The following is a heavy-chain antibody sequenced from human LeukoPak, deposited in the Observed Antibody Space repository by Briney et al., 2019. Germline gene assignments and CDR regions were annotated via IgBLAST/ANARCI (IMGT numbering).Heavy chain of an antibody. CDR1: GFTFNNYA. Sequence: PGGSLRLSCAASGFTFNNYAMSWVRQAPGKGLEWVSTISGSGANTYYADSVKGRFTISRDNSKNTLYLQMNSLRVEDTAVYYCAKTYYYGSGRGYGLDVWGKGTTVTVSS. V-gene: IGHV3-23*01. CDR2: ISGSGANT. CDR3: AKTYYYGSGRGYGLDV. D-gene: IGHD3-10*01. J-gene: IGHJ6*04.